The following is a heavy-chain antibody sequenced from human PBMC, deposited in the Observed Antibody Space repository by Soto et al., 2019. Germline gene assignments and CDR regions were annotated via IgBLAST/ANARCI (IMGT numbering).Heavy chain of an antibody. Sequence: ASVKVSCKASGYTFTGYYMHWVRQAPGQGLEWMGWINPNSGGTNYAQKFQGWVTMTRDTSISTAYMELSRLRSDDTAVYYCARGPPLGYCSGGSCYYDAFDIWGQGTMVTVSS. J-gene: IGHJ3*02. CDR1: GYTFTGYY. V-gene: IGHV1-2*04. D-gene: IGHD2-15*01. CDR3: ARGPPLGYCSGGSCYYDAFDI. CDR2: INPNSGGT.